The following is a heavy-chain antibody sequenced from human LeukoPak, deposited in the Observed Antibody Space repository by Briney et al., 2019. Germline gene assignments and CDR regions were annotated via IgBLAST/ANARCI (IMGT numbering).Heavy chain of an antibody. V-gene: IGHV3-74*01. CDR1: GISFMNFA. Sequence: QAGGSLRLSCAASGISFMNFAMSWVRQAPGKGLVWVSRINSDGSSTSYADSVKGRFTISRDNAKNTLYLQMNSLGAEDTAVYYCATTYYYDSSGYAGYWGQGTLVTVSS. CDR2: INSDGSST. J-gene: IGHJ4*02. D-gene: IGHD3-22*01. CDR3: ATTYYYDSSGYAGY.